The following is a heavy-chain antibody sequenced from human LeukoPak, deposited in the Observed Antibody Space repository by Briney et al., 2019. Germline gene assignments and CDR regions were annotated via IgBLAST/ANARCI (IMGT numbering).Heavy chain of an antibody. V-gene: IGHV4-59*11. J-gene: IGHJ3*02. CDR2: LLYSGST. CDR3: ATNAGPSADGDVLDI. D-gene: IGHD6-13*01. Sequence: SETLSLTCTVSGDSITWHYWHWVRQPPGKALEWIGHLLYSGSTSYNPSLDSRVTISLDTSKKSFSLKLTSATAADTALYYCATNAGPSADGDVLDIWGQGTMVTVSS. CDR1: GDSITWHY.